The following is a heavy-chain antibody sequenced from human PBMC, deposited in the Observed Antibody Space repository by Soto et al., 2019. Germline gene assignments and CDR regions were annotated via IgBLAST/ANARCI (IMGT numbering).Heavy chain of an antibody. CDR3: AYNTEGFGEFLPNWFDP. CDR1: GFTFSSYA. D-gene: IGHD3-10*01. J-gene: IGHJ5*02. CDR2: ISYDGSNK. V-gene: IGHV3-30-3*01. Sequence: PGGSLRLSCAASGFTFSSYAMHWVRQAPGKGLEWVAVISYDGSNKYYADSVKGRFTISRDNSKNTLYLQMNSLRAEDTAVYYCAYNTEGFGEFLPNWFDPWGQGTLVTVSS.